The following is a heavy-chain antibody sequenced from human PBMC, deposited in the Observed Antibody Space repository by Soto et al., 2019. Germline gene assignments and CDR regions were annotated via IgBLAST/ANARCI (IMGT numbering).Heavy chain of an antibody. J-gene: IGHJ4*02. CDR1: GGTFSSYT. Sequence: QVQLVQSGAEVKKPGSSVKVSCKASGGTFSSYTISWVRQAPGQGLEWMGRIIPILGIANYAQKFQGRVTITADKSTSTAYMELSSLRSEDKAVYYCASSIAVAGTLDYWGQGTLVTVSS. V-gene: IGHV1-69*02. CDR3: ASSIAVAGTLDY. CDR2: IIPILGIA. D-gene: IGHD6-19*01.